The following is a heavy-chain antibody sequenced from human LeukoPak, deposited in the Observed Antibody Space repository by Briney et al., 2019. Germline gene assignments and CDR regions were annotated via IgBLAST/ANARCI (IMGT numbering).Heavy chain of an antibody. V-gene: IGHV3-9*01. CDR3: ARGGGLDV. Sequence: LPGGSLRLSCAASGFTFDDYAMHWVRQAPGKGLEWVSGISWNSGSIGYADSVKGRFTISRDNAKNSLYLQMSNLRAEDTAVYFCARGGGLDVWGQGATVTVSS. J-gene: IGHJ6*02. CDR2: ISWNSGSI. CDR1: GFTFDDYA. D-gene: IGHD3-16*01.